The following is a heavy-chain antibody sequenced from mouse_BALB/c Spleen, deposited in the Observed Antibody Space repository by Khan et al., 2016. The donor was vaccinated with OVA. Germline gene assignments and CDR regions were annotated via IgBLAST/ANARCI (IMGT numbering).Heavy chain of an antibody. J-gene: IGHJ1*01. CDR3: ARGGGGCYIDV. Sequence: ESGAELVKPGASVKMSCKASGYTFTSYNMHWVKQTPGQGLEWIGAIYPGNGDTSYNQKFKGKATLTADKSSSPAYMQLSSLTSEDSAVYVGARGGGGCYIDVWGAGTTVTVSS. V-gene: IGHV1-12*01. CDR2: IYPGNGDT. CDR1: GYTFTSYN.